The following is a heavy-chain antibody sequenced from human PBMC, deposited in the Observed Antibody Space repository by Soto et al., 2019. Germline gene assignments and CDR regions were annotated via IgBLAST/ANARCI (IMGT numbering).Heavy chain of an antibody. D-gene: IGHD2-2*01. Sequence: SVNVSCKASGGTFSSYAISWVRQAPGQGLEWMGGIIPIFGTANYAQKFQGRVTITADESTSTAYMELSSLRSEDTAVYYCARDQPAAISRWFDPWGQGTLVTVSS. V-gene: IGHV1-69*13. CDR2: IIPIFGTA. J-gene: IGHJ5*02. CDR3: ARDQPAAISRWFDP. CDR1: GGTFSSYA.